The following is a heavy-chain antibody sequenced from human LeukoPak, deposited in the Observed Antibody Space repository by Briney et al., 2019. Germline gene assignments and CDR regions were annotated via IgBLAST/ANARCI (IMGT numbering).Heavy chain of an antibody. CDR1: GFTFDDYA. V-gene: IGHV3-9*01. Sequence: SLRLSCAASGFTFDDYAMHWVRQAPGKGLQGVSGISWNSGSIGYADSVKGRFTISRDNAKNSLYLQMNSLRAEDTALYYCAKAPIPELYGMDVWGQGTTVTVSS. CDR3: AKAPIPELYGMDV. D-gene: IGHD1-14*01. J-gene: IGHJ6*02. CDR2: ISWNSGSI.